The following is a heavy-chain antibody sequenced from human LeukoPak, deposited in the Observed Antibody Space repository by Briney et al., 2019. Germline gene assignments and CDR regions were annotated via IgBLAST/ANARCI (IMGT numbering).Heavy chain of an antibody. J-gene: IGHJ3*02. CDR3: ARGRATVTTFLPFDI. Sequence: SETLSLTCTVSGGSISSSSYYWGWIRQPPGKGLEWIGSIYYSGSTYYNPSLKSRVTISADTSKNQFSLKLSSVTAADTAVYYCARGRATVTTFLPFDIWGQGTMVTVSS. CDR1: GGSISSSSYY. D-gene: IGHD4-17*01. V-gene: IGHV4-39*07. CDR2: IYYSGST.